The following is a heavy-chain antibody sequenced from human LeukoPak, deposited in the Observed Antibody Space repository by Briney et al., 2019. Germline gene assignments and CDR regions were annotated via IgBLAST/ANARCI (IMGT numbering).Heavy chain of an antibody. CDR2: FDPEDGET. CDR3: ATDETQGNDYVWGSYRYNAFDI. CDR1: GYTLTELS. Sequence: ASVKVSCKVSGYTLTELSMHWLRQAPGKGLEWMGGFDPEDGETIYAQKFQGRVTMTEDTSTDTAYMELSSLRSEDTAVYYCATDETQGNDYVWGSYRYNAFDIWGQGTMVTVSS. J-gene: IGHJ3*02. V-gene: IGHV1-24*01. D-gene: IGHD3-16*02.